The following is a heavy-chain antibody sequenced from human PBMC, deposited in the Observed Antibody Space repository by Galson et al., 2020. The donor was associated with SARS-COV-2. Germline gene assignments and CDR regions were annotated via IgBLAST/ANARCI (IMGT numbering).Heavy chain of an antibody. CDR2: FSYDVSKK. Sequence: GGSLRLSCAASGFTSSSSPIHWVRQAPGKGLEWVAVFSYDVSKKYYADSVKGRFTISRDNSKNTLYLQMSSLRAEDTAVYYCAREILGPTDQDAVDIWGQGTMVTVSS. J-gene: IGHJ3*02. V-gene: IGHV3-30-3*01. CDR1: GFTSSSSP. CDR3: AREILGPTDQDAVDI. D-gene: IGHD1-26*01.